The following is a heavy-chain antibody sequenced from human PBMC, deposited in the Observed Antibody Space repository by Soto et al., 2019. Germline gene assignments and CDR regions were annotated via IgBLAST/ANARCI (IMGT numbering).Heavy chain of an antibody. Sequence: SETLSLTCTVSGGAVRGDNYYWKGIRETPGKVLDWIGYFYYGGSSNYNPSLQSRVTISVATSKSQFSLSLSSVTTADTATYYWPSGLVSSGSLDAFDICGARLMVTVS. D-gene: IGHD6-13*01. J-gene: IGHJ3*02. CDR2: FYYGGSS. CDR1: GGAVRGDNYY. CDR3: PSGLVSSGSLDAFDI. V-gene: IGHV4-61*01.